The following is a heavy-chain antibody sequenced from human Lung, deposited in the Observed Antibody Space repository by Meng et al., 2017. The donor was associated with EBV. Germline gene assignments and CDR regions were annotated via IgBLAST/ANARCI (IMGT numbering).Heavy chain of an antibody. D-gene: IGHD6-19*01. CDR1: GYTFTSYD. V-gene: IGHV1-8*01. CDR2: MNPNSGNT. CDR3: ARDPSNTSGRYAYFDY. J-gene: IGHJ4*02. Sequence: QVQLVQSGAEVKKPGASVKVSCKASGYTFTSYDINWVRQATGQGLEWMGWMNPNSGNTGYAQKFQGRVTMTRNTSISTAYMELSSLRSDDTAVYYCARDPSNTSGRYAYFDYWGQGTLVTVSS.